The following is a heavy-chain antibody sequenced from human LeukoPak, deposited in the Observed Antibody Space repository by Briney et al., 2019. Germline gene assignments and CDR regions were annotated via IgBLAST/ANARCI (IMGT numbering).Heavy chain of an antibody. CDR1: GGTFSSYA. J-gene: IGHJ5*02. D-gene: IGHD3-10*01. CDR2: IIPIFGTA. V-gene: IGHV1-69*06. CDR3: ARDLVDYYGSGSHYIPNWFDP. Sequence: ASVRVSCKASGGTFSSYAISWVRQAPGQGLEWMGGIIPIFGTANYAQKFQGRVTITADKSTSTAYMELSSLRSEDTAVYYCARDLVDYYGSGSHYIPNWFDPWGQGTLVTVSS.